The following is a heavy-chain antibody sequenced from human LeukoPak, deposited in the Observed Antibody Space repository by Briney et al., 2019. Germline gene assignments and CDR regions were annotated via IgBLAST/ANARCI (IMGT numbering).Heavy chain of an antibody. CDR1: GGFIIPYY. Sequence: PSETLSLTCSVPGGFIIPYYWSWIRQPPGEELEWIGYIYYSGSTNYNPSLKSRVSISVYTSTNQFSLELSSVTAADTAVYYCARQGHSYYDTSGYQDYWGQGTLVTVSS. V-gene: IGHV4-59*08. D-gene: IGHD3-22*01. CDR3: ARQGHSYYDTSGYQDY. J-gene: IGHJ4*02. CDR2: IYYSGST.